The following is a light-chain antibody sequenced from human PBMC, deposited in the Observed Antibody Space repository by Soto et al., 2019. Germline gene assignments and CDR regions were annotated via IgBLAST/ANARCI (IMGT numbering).Light chain of an antibody. Sequence: DIPMTQSPSSLYASVGDRVTMTCRASRSISSYLNWYQQKPGKAPKLLIYAASSLQSGVPSRFSGSGSGTDFTLTISSLQPEDFATYYCQQSYSTPRTFGQGTKLEIK. V-gene: IGKV1-39*01. J-gene: IGKJ2*01. CDR2: AAS. CDR3: QQSYSTPRT. CDR1: RSISSY.